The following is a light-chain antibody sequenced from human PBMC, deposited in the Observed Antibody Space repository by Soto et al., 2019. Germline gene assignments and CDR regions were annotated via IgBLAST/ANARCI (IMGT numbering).Light chain of an antibody. CDR3: QSYDSSLSAVV. CDR1: GSNLGAGYD. V-gene: IGLV1-40*01. Sequence: QSVLTQPPSVSGAPGQRVTISCTGSGSNLGAGYDVHWYQHLPETAPKLLMYRNSNRPSGVPDRFSGSKSGTSASLAITGLQADDEADFYCQSYDSSLSAVVFGGGTKVTVL. J-gene: IGLJ2*01. CDR2: RNS.